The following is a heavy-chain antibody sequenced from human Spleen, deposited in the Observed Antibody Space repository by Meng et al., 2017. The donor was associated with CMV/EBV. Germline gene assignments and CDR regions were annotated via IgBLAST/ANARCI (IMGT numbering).Heavy chain of an antibody. J-gene: IGHJ6*02. CDR2: IRYDGSDK. CDR3: AKDLGRGYYYGMDV. V-gene: IGHV3-30*02. Sequence: GESLKISCAASGFTFNSYGIHWDRQAPGKGLEWVSFIRYDGSDKYYADSVKGRFAISRDNSKNTLYLQMNSLRAEDTAVYYCAKDLGRGYYYGMDVWSRGTTVTVSS. D-gene: IGHD3-10*01. CDR1: GFTFNSYG.